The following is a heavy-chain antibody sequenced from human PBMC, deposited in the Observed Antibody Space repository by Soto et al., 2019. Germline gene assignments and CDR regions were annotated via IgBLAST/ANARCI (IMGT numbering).Heavy chain of an antibody. CDR2: IFFTGSA. CDR3: ARDGHGMDV. V-gene: IGHV4-61*01. CDR1: VGSVSTGSYY. J-gene: IGHJ6*02. Sequence: AETLSLACTVSVGSVSTGSYYWSWIRQPPGKGLEWIGKIFFTGSAHYNPSLRNRITMSVDTSKDQSSLTLTSVTAADTAVYYCARDGHGMDVWGQGTTVTVSS.